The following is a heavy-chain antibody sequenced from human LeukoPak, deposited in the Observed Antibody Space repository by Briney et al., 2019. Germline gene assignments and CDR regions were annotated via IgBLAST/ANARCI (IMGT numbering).Heavy chain of an antibody. V-gene: IGHV4-30-2*01. J-gene: IGHJ4*02. Sequence: PSETLSLTCTVSGGSISSGGYYWSWIRQPPGKGLEWIGYIYHSGSTYYNPSLKSRVTISVDRSKNQFSLKLSSVTAADTAVYYCARAMYSSSSGLDYWGQGTLVTVSS. CDR3: ARAMYSSSSGLDY. D-gene: IGHD6-6*01. CDR2: IYHSGST. CDR1: GGSISSGGYY.